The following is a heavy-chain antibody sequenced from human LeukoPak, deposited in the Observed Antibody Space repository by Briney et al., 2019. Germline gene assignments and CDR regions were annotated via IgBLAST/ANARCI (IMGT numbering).Heavy chain of an antibody. CDR3: ASHDYGDYGHFDY. D-gene: IGHD4-17*01. J-gene: IGHJ4*02. V-gene: IGHV3-66*04. CDR2: IYSDGST. CDR1: GFTVSSNY. Sequence: GGSLRLSCAASGFTVSSNYMSWVRQAPGKGLEWVSVIYSDGSTYYADSVKGRFTISRDNSKNTLYLQMNSLRAEDTAVYYCASHDYGDYGHFDYWGQGTLVPVSS.